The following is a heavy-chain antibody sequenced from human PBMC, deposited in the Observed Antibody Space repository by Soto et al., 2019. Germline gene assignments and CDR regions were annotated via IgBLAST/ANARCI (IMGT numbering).Heavy chain of an antibody. J-gene: IGHJ4*02. V-gene: IGHV3-21*01. CDR1: EFTFSSYS. CDR3: ARDLFGYPSSFDY. CDR2: ISSSSSYI. Sequence: PRGSLRLSCADSEFTFSSYSMNWISQAPGKGLEWVSSISSSSSYIYYADSVKGRFTISRDNAKNSLYLQMNSLRAEDTAVYYCARDLFGYPSSFDYWGQGTLVTVSS. D-gene: IGHD5-18*01.